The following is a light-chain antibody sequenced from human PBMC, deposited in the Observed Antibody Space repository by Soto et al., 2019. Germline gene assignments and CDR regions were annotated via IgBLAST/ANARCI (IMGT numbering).Light chain of an antibody. Sequence: EVVLTQSPGTLSLSPGERATLSCRASQSVTNKYLAWYQQKPGQAPRLLIFGSSDRATGIPDRFSVSGSGTDFTLTISRLEPEDFAVYYCKQYGSSPPYTFGQGTKLEI. CDR2: GSS. CDR3: KQYGSSPPYT. CDR1: QSVTNKY. J-gene: IGKJ2*01. V-gene: IGKV3-20*01.